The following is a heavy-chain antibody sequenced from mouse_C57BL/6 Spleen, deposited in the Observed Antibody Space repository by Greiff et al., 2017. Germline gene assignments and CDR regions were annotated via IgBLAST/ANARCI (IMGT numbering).Heavy chain of an antibody. V-gene: IGHV3-6*01. D-gene: IGHD2-5*01. Sequence: EVKLVESGPGLVKPSQSLSLTCSVTGYSITSGYYWNWIRQFPGNKLEWMGYISYDGSNNYNPSLKNRISITRDTSKNQFFLKLNSVTTEDTATYYCARDGAYYSNYGAYWGQGTLVTVSA. CDR2: ISYDGSN. CDR1: GYSITSGYY. J-gene: IGHJ3*01. CDR3: ARDGAYYSNYGAY.